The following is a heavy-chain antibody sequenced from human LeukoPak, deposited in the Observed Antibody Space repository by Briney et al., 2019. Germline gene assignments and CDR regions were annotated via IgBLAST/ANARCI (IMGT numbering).Heavy chain of an antibody. D-gene: IGHD1-26*01. CDR2: ISSSGIST. CDR3: AKDQWSFSYFDY. J-gene: IGHJ4*02. V-gene: IGHV3-23*01. CDR1: GFTFSSYA. Sequence: GGSLRLSCAASGFTFSSYAMSWVRQAPGKGLEWVSDISSSGISTYYADSVKGRFTISRDNSKNTLYLQMNSLRAEDTAVYYCAKDQWSFSYFDYWGQGTLVTVSS.